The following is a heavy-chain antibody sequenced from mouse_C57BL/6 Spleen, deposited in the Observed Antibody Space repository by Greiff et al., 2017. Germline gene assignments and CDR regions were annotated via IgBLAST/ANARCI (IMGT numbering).Heavy chain of an antibody. J-gene: IGHJ1*03. CDR3: ARIGYGDEDWYFDV. V-gene: IGHV1-22*01. D-gene: IGHD2-13*01. CDR1: GYTFTDYN. CDR2: INPNNGGT. Sequence: VQLQQSGPELVKPGASVKMSCKASGYTFTDYNMHWVKQSHGKSLEWIGYINPNNGGTSYNQKFKGKATLTVNKSSSTAYMELRSLTSEDSAVYYCARIGYGDEDWYFDVWGTGTTVTVSS.